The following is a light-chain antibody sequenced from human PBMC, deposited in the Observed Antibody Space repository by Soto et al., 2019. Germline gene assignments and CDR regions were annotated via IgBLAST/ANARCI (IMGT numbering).Light chain of an antibody. CDR3: QQYNSFPWT. Sequence: DIQMTQSPSTLSASLGDSVTITCRASQSINSWLAWYQQKPGKAPKLLIYKASSLESGVPLTFSGSGSGTEFTLTISSLQPDDFATYYCQQYNSFPWTFGQGTKVEI. CDR1: QSINSW. V-gene: IGKV1-5*03. J-gene: IGKJ1*01. CDR2: KAS.